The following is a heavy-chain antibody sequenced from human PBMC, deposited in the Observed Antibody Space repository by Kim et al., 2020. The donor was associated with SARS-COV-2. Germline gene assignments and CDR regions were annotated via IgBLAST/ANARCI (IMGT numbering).Heavy chain of an antibody. CDR3: ARADIVVVPAALDY. Sequence: SPSFQGHVTISADKSISTAYLQWSSLKASDTAMYYCARADIVVVPAALDYWGQGTLVTVSS. J-gene: IGHJ4*02. V-gene: IGHV5-10-1*01. D-gene: IGHD2-2*01.